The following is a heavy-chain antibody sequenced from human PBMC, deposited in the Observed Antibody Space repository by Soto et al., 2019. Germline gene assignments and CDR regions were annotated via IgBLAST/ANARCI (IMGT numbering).Heavy chain of an antibody. Sequence: PSETLSLTCPASRGPGTGYYLGRIRPAPGRGPEWIGYIYYAGNTLYTPSLSSRVTISVDTSKNQFSLKLSSVTAADTAIYYCARDGIADGLAVGVTGHLVLFGHWGQGTLVTVSS. V-gene: IGHV4-59*02. CDR2: IYYAGNT. CDR1: RGPGTGYY. D-gene: IGHD6-13*01. J-gene: IGHJ4*02. CDR3: ARDGIADGLAVGVTGHLVLFGH.